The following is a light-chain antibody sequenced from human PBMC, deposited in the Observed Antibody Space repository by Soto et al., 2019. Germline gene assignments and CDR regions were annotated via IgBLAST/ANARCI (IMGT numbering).Light chain of an antibody. J-gene: IGKJ2*01. Sequence: DIQMTQSPSTLSASVGDRVTITCRASQSISSWLAWYQQKPGKAPKLLIYDASSLESGVPSRFSGSGSGTXXPXXXXXXXXXXXATYYCQQYNSYSPRYTFGQGTKLEIK. CDR3: QQYNSYSPRYT. CDR1: QSISSW. CDR2: DAS. V-gene: IGKV1-5*01.